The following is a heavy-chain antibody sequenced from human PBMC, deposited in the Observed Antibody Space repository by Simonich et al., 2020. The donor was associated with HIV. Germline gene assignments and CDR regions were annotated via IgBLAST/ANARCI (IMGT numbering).Heavy chain of an antibody. Sequence: QVQLVQSGAEVKKPGASVKVSCTVSGYTLTELSMHWVQQAPGKGLEWMGGVDPEDSETSYAQKFQGRVTMTEDTSTDTAYMELSSLRSEDTAVYYCATVPYSNSFNWFDPWGQGTLVTVSS. D-gene: IGHD4-4*01. CDR2: VDPEDSET. CDR1: GYTLTELS. J-gene: IGHJ5*02. CDR3: ATVPYSNSFNWFDP. V-gene: IGHV1-24*01.